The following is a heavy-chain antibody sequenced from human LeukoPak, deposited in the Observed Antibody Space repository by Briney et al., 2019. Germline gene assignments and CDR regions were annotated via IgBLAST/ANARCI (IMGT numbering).Heavy chain of an antibody. V-gene: IGHV4-59*01. J-gene: IGHJ4*02. CDR2: IYYSGST. CDR3: ARDPGYYDSSGSFDY. D-gene: IGHD3-22*01. CDR1: GGSISSYY. Sequence: PSETLSLTCTVSGGSISSYYWSWIRQPPGKGLEWSGYIYYSGSTNYNPSLKSRVTISVDTSKNQFSLKLSSVTAADTAVYYCARDPGYYDSSGSFDYWGQGTLVTVSS.